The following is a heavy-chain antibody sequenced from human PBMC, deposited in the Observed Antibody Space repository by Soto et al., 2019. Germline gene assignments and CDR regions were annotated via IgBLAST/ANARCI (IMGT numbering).Heavy chain of an antibody. CDR1: GYTFTSYY. J-gene: IGHJ4*02. Sequence: ASVKVSCKASGYTFTSYYMHWVRQAPGQGLEWMGIINPSGGSTSYAQKFQGRVTMTRDTSTSTVYMELSSLRSEDTAVYYCARVPLPGVAVSDVYYFDSWGPGTQVTVS. D-gene: IGHD6-19*01. CDR2: INPSGGST. V-gene: IGHV1-46*01. CDR3: ARVPLPGVAVSDVYYFDS.